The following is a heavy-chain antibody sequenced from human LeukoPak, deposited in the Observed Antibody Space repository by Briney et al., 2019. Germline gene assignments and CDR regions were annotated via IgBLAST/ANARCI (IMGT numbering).Heavy chain of an antibody. CDR2: IYLGDSDT. CDR3: ARHPGGMGATRVPGRTRVPGIDY. V-gene: IGHV5-51*01. CDR1: GYSFTSYW. D-gene: IGHD1-26*01. J-gene: IGHJ4*02. Sequence: GGSLKISCQGSGYSFTSYWIGWVRQMPGKGLEWMGIIYLGDSDTRYSPSFQGQVTISADKSISTAYLQWSSLKASDTAMYYCARHPGGMGATRVPGRTRVPGIDYWGQGTLVTVSS.